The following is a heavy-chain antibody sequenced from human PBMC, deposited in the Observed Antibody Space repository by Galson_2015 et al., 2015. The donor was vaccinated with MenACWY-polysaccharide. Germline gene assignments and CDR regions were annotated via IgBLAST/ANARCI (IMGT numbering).Heavy chain of an antibody. Sequence: PALVKPTQTLTLTCTFSGFSLSTSGVGVGWIRQPPGKALEWLALIYWDDDKRYSPSLKSRLTITKDTSKNQVVLTMTNMDPVDAATYYCARNKSSIDIAAAGTVGGRTHYGYFDLWGRGTLVTVSS. CDR3: ARNKSSIDIAAAGTVGGRTHYGYFDL. D-gene: IGHD6-13*01. CDR1: GFSLSTSGVG. J-gene: IGHJ2*01. V-gene: IGHV2-5*02. CDR2: IYWDDDK.